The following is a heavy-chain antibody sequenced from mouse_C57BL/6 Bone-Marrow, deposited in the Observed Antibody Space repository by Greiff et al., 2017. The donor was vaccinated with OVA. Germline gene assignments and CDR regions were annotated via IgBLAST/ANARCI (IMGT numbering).Heavy chain of an antibody. Sequence: DVMLVESGGGLVKPGGSLKLSCAASGFTFSSYAMSWVRQTPEKRLEWVATISDGGSYTYYPDNVKGRFTISRDNAKNNLYLQMSHMKSEDTAMYYCASHSPPYYFDYWGQGTTLTVSS. CDR1: GFTFSSYA. V-gene: IGHV5-4*03. CDR3: ASHSPPYYFDY. J-gene: IGHJ2*01. CDR2: ISDGGSYT.